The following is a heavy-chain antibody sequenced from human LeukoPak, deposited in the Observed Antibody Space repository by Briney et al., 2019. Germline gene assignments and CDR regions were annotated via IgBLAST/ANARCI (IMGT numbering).Heavy chain of an antibody. CDR1: GYTFTSYA. V-gene: IGHV1-8*02. CDR3: ARERVVRGVIRKYNWFDP. Sequence: GASVKVSCKASGYTFTSYAISWVRQAPGQGLEWMGWINPNSGGTGYAQKFQGRVTMTRNTSISTAYMELSSLRSEDTAVYYCARERVVRGVIRKYNWFDPWGQGTLVTVSS. J-gene: IGHJ5*02. D-gene: IGHD3-10*01. CDR2: INPNSGGT.